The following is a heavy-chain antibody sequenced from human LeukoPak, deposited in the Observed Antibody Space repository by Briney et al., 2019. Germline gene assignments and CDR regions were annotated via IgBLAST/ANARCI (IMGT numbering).Heavy chain of an antibody. CDR1: GGSISSGSYY. CDR3: ARTYHYDFWSGYWPKGFDP. V-gene: IGHV4-61*02. J-gene: IGHJ5*02. Sequence: SETLSLTCTVSGGSISSGSYYWGWIRQPAGKGLEWIGRIYTSGSTNYNPSLKSRVTISVDTSKNQFSLKLSSVTAADTAVYYCARTYHYDFWSGYWPKGFDPWGQGTLVTVSS. CDR2: IYTSGST. D-gene: IGHD3-3*01.